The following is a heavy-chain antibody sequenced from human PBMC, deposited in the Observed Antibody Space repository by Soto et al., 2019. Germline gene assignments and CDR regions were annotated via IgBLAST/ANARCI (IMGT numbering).Heavy chain of an antibody. Sequence: EVQLVESEGGLVQPGGSLRLSCEASGFIFTTSDMSWVRQAPGKGLEWISSITITGDTTHYADSVKGRFTISRDNSRKTVYLQMNSSRSDDPAVNYCAKGGGGDHGYWGQGTLVAVSS. V-gene: IGHV3-23*04. CDR1: GFIFTTSD. CDR3: AKGGGGDHGY. J-gene: IGHJ4*02. D-gene: IGHD2-21*02. CDR2: ITITGDTT.